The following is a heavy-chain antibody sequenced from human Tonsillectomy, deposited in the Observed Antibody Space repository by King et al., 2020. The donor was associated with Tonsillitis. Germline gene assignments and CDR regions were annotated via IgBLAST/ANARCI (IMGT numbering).Heavy chain of an antibody. V-gene: IGHV1-69*01. D-gene: IGHD3-22*01. Sequence: VQLVQSGAEVKKPGSSVKVSCTASGDTFSTYAISWVRQAPGQGLEWMGGIIPIFGTATYAQKFQGRVTITADESTSTAYMELSSLRSEDTAVYYCTRGDSSGYQYPWFDPWGQGTLVTVSS. J-gene: IGHJ5*02. CDR1: GDTFSTYA. CDR2: IIPIFGTA. CDR3: TRGDSSGYQYPWFDP.